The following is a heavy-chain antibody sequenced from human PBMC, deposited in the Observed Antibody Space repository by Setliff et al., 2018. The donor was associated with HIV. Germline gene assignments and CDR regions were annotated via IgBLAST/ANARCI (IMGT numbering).Heavy chain of an antibody. D-gene: IGHD1-20*01. Sequence: KPSETLSLTCTVSGGSISSSSYYWGWIRQPPGKGLEWIGSIYYSGSTYYNPSLKSRVTILVDTSKKQLSLKMSSVTAADTAVYYCASLYNWNPRGGVGGAFDIWGQGTMGTVSS. J-gene: IGHJ3*02. CDR1: GGSISSSSYY. CDR3: ASLYNWNPRGGVGGAFDI. CDR2: IYYSGST. V-gene: IGHV4-39*07.